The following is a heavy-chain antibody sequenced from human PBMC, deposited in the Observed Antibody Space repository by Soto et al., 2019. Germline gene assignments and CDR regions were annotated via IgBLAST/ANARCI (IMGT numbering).Heavy chain of an antibody. D-gene: IGHD5-18*01. CDR1: GGTFSSYA. CDR2: IIPIFGTA. Sequence: QVQLVQSGAEVKKPGSSVKVSCKASGGTFSSYAISWVRQAPGQGLEWMGGIIPIFGTANYAQKFQGRGKXXAXEXXSTAYLELSSLRSEDMAVYYCSRDGWGTAMDPIDYWGQGTLVTVSS. V-gene: IGHV1-69*12. CDR3: SRDGWGTAMDPIDY. J-gene: IGHJ4*02.